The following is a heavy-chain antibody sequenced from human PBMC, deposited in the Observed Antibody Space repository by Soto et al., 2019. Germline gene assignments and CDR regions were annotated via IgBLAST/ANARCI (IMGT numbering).Heavy chain of an antibody. CDR3: ARSPSLVGATVFDY. CDR1: GGSISSSSYY. J-gene: IGHJ4*02. Sequence: AETLSLTCTVSGGSISSSSYYWGWIRQPPGKGLEWIGSIYYSGSTYYNPSLKSRVTISVDTSKNQFSLKLSSVTAADTAVYYCARSPSLVGATVFDYWGQGTLVTVYS. CDR2: IYYSGST. D-gene: IGHD1-26*01. V-gene: IGHV4-39*01.